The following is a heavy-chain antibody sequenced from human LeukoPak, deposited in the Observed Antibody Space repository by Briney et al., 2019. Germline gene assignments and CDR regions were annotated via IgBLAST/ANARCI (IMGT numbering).Heavy chain of an antibody. CDR3: ARDNYDSSGYYFD. CDR2: ISSSGSTM. CDR1: GFTFSSYE. Sequence: AGGSLRLSCAASGFTFSSYEMNWVRQAPGRGLEWVSHISSSGSTMYYADSVKGRFTISRDNAKNSLYLQMNSLRAEDTAVYYCARDNYDSSGYYFDWGQGTLVTVSS. J-gene: IGHJ4*02. D-gene: IGHD3-22*01. V-gene: IGHV3-48*03.